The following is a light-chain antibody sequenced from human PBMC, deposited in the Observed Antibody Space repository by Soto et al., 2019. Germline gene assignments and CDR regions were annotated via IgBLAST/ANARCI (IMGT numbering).Light chain of an antibody. J-gene: IGKJ1*01. CDR2: DAS. V-gene: IGKV1-5*01. Sequence: DIQMTQSPSTLSASVGDRVTITCRASQSLNSWLAWYQQKPGKAPKLLIYDASSLESGVPSRFSGSGSGTEFTLTISSLQPDDFAIYYCQQYNSYPWTFGQGTKVDIK. CDR1: QSLNSW. CDR3: QQYNSYPWT.